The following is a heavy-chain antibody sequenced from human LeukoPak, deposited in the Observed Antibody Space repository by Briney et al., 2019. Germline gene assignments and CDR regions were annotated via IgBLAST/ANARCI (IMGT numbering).Heavy chain of an antibody. J-gene: IGHJ4*02. D-gene: IGHD3-10*01. CDR3: ARVDGSGSYYLDY. CDR1: GFTFSSYA. V-gene: IGHV3-30-3*01. Sequence: GGSLRLSCAASGFTFSSYAMHWVRQAPGKGLEWVAVISYDGSNKYYADSVKGRFTISRDNSKNTLYLQMNSLRAEDTVVYYCARVDGSGSYYLDYWGQGTLVTVSS. CDR2: ISYDGSNK.